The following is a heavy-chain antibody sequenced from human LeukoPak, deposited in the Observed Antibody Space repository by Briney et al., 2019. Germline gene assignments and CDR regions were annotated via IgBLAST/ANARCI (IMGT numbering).Heavy chain of an antibody. Sequence: GGSLRLSCAVSGLRFGSFWMSWVRQAPGKGLEWVANINQDGSEKYFVDSVRGRSTISRDNSKNSLHLQMNTLRAEDTAVYYCARERDGRFFDYWGQGTLVTVSS. V-gene: IGHV3-7*01. CDR1: GLRFGSFW. CDR2: INQDGSEK. CDR3: ARERDGRFFDY. D-gene: IGHD5-24*01. J-gene: IGHJ4*02.